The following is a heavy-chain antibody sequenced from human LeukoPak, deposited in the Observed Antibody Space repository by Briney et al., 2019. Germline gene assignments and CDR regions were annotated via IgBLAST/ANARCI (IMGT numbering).Heavy chain of an antibody. Sequence: GGSLRLSCAASGFTFSSYWMSWVRQAPGKGLEWVANIKQDGSEKYYVDSVKGRFAISRDNAKNSLYLQMSSLRAEDTAVYYCAISRVGRLSRLDYWGQGTLVAVSS. CDR2: IKQDGSEK. D-gene: IGHD3-10*01. CDR3: AISRVGRLSRLDY. J-gene: IGHJ4*02. V-gene: IGHV3-7*02. CDR1: GFTFSSYW.